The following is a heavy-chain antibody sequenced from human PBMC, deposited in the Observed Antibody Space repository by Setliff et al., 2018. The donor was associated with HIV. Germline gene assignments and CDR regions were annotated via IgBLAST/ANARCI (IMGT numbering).Heavy chain of an antibody. Sequence: SETLSLTCTVSGGSISSGGYYWSWIRQPAGKGLEWIGHIYTRWSTNYNPSLKSRVTISVDTTKNQFSRKLSSVTAADTAVYYCARYAPIQLWNSPPYWGQGTLVTVSS. CDR3: ARYAPIQLWNSPPY. CDR2: IYTRWST. D-gene: IGHD5-18*01. J-gene: IGHJ4*02. CDR1: GGSISSGGYY. V-gene: IGHV4-61*09.